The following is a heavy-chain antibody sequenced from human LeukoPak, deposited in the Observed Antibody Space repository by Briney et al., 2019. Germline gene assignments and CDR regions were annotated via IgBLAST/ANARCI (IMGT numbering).Heavy chain of an antibody. CDR1: GFTFSSYS. J-gene: IGHJ4*02. D-gene: IGHD7-27*01. Sequence: PGGSLRPSCAASGFTFSSYSMNWVRQAPGKGLEWVSYISSRSSTIYYADSVKGRFTISRDNATNSLYLQMNSLRAEDTAVYYCARKGGPLGPPFDNWGQGTLVTVSS. CDR2: ISSRSSTI. V-gene: IGHV3-48*04. CDR3: ARKGGPLGPPFDN.